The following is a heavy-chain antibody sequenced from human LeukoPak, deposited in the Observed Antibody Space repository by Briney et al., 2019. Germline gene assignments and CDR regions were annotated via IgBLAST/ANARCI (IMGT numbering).Heavy chain of an antibody. Sequence: PGGSLRLSCAASGFTFSSYAMSWVRQAPGKGLDWVSAISGSGGSTYYADSVKGRFTISRDNSKNTLYLQMNSLRAEDTAVYYCAKGLGIAAAGSGYYSPFDYWGQGTLVTVSS. V-gene: IGHV3-23*01. CDR2: ISGSGGST. J-gene: IGHJ4*02. D-gene: IGHD6-13*01. CDR3: AKGLGIAAAGSGYYSPFDY. CDR1: GFTFSSYA.